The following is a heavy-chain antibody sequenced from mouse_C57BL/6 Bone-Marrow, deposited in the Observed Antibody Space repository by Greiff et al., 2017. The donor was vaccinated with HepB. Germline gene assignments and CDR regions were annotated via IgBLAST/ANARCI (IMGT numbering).Heavy chain of an antibody. CDR3: ARRGGVTGPFAY. CDR1: GFTFSDYY. CDR2: ISNGGGST. D-gene: IGHD4-1*01. J-gene: IGHJ3*01. Sequence: EVQLVESGGGLVQPGGSLKLSCAASGFTFSDYYMYWVRQTPEKRLEWVAYISNGGGSTYYPDTVKGRFTISRDNAKNTLYLQMSRLKSEDTAMYYCARRGGVTGPFAYWGQGTLVTVSA. V-gene: IGHV5-12*01.